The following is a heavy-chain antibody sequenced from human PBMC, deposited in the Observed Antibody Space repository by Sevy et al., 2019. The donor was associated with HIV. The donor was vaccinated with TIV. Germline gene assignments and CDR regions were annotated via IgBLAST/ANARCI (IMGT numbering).Heavy chain of an antibody. D-gene: IGHD4-4*01. Sequence: GGSLRLSCAASGFTFSSYSMNWVRQAPGKGLEWVSSISSSSSYIYYADSVKGRFTISRDNAKNSLYLQMNSLRAKDTAVYYCARDYDYSNLKILYYYYGMDVWGQGTTVTVSS. J-gene: IGHJ6*02. V-gene: IGHV3-21*01. CDR3: ARDYDYSNLKILYYYYGMDV. CDR2: ISSSSSYI. CDR1: GFTFSSYS.